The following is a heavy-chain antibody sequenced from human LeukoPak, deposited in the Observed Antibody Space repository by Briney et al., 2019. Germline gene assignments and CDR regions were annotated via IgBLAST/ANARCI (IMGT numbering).Heavy chain of an antibody. V-gene: IGHV3-66*01. Sequence: GGSLRLSCAASGFTVSSNYMSWVRQAPGKGLEWVSVIYSGGSTYYADSVKGRFTISRDNSKNTLYLQMNSLRAEDTAVYYCARAAGGSYAYYFDYWGQGTLVTVSS. CDR3: ARAAGGSYAYYFDY. D-gene: IGHD1-26*01. J-gene: IGHJ4*02. CDR1: GFTVSSNY. CDR2: IYSGGST.